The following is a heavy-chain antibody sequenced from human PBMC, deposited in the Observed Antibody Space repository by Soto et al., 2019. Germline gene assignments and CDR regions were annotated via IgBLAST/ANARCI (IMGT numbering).Heavy chain of an antibody. CDR1: GGSISSSSYY. J-gene: IGHJ4*02. V-gene: IGHV4-39*01. Sequence: SETLSLTCTVPGGSISSSSYYWGWIRQPPGKGLEWIGSIYYSGSTYYNPSLKSRVTISVDTSKNQFSLKLSSVTAADTAVYYCASPYDSSGDYFDYWGQGTLVTVSS. CDR2: IYYSGST. CDR3: ASPYDSSGDYFDY. D-gene: IGHD3-22*01.